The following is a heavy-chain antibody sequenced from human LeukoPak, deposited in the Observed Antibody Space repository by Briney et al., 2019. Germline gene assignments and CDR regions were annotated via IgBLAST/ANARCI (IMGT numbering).Heavy chain of an antibody. D-gene: IGHD3-9*01. Sequence: SETLSLTCAVYGGSFSGCYWSWIRQPPGKGLEWIGEINHSGSTYYNPSLKSRVTISVDTSKNQFSLKLSSVTAADTAVYYCAIRPQNFDWFWGQGTLVTVSS. CDR3: AIRPQNFDWF. J-gene: IGHJ4*02. V-gene: IGHV4-34*01. CDR1: GGSFSGCY. CDR2: INHSGST.